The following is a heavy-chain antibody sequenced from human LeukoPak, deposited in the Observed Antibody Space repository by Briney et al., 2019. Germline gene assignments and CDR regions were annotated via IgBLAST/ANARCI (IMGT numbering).Heavy chain of an antibody. J-gene: IGHJ5*02. CDR1: GGSISSYY. Sequence: PSETLSLTCTVSGGSISSYYWSWIRQPPGKGLEWIGYIYYSGSTNYNPSLKSRVTISVDTSKNQFSLKLSSVTAADTAVYYCARGTMAGTYNWFDPWGQGTLVTVSS. CDR3: ARGTMAGTYNWFDP. CDR2: IYYSGST. D-gene: IGHD1/OR15-1a*01. V-gene: IGHV4-59*01.